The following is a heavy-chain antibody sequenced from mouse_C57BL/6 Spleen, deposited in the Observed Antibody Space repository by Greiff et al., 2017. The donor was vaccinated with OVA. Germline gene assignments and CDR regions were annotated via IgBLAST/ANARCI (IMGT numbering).Heavy chain of an antibody. Sequence: QVQLKESGPELVKPGASVKISCKASGYAFSSSWMNWVKQRPGKGLEWIGRIYPGDGDTNYNGKFKGKATLTADKSSSTAYMQLSSLTSEDSAVYFCARAHYDGYYGLDYWGQGTTLTVSS. D-gene: IGHD2-3*01. CDR2: IYPGDGDT. CDR3: ARAHYDGYYGLDY. CDR1: GYAFSSSW. V-gene: IGHV1-82*01. J-gene: IGHJ2*01.